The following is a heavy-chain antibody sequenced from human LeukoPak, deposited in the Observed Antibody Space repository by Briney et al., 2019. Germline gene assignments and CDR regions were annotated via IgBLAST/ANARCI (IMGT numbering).Heavy chain of an antibody. CDR1: GFTFSSYA. CDR3: AKDRGGSGSYEMDV. Sequence: GGSLRLSCAASGFTFSSYAMHWVRQAPGKGLEWVAVISYDGSNKYYADSVKGRFTISRDNSKNTLYLQMNSLKTEDTAVYYCAKDRGGSGSYEMDVWGKGTTVTISS. V-gene: IGHV3-30*04. CDR2: ISYDGSNK. D-gene: IGHD3-10*01. J-gene: IGHJ6*04.